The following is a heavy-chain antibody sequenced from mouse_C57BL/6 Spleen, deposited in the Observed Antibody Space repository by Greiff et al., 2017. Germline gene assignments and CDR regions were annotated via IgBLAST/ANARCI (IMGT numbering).Heavy chain of an antibody. Sequence: QVQLKQPGAELVRPGTSVKLSCKASGYTFTSYWMHWVKQRPGQGLEWIGVIDTSDSYTNYNHTFKGKATLTVDTSSTTAYMQLSSLTSEDTAVYNCARGAGHYYAIGYWGQGTSVTASS. J-gene: IGHJ4*01. V-gene: IGHV1-59*01. CDR3: ARGAGHYYAIGY. CDR2: IDTSDSYT. CDR1: GYTFTSYW.